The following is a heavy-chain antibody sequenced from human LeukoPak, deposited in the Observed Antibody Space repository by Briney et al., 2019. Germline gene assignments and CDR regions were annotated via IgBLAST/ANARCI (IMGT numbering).Heavy chain of an antibody. CDR2: FRYSTTT. CDR1: DDSFSSSTYF. V-gene: IGHV4-39*01. D-gene: IGHD1-20*01. CDR3: ARHGGRYNWSPSE. J-gene: IGHJ1*01. Sequence: SETLSLTCTVSDDSFSSSTYFWAWIRRPPGKGLEWIGSFRYSTTTYYNASLKSRVTITADTSKKQFSLKLSSVTAADTAVYYCARHGGRYNWSPSEWGQGLLVTVSS.